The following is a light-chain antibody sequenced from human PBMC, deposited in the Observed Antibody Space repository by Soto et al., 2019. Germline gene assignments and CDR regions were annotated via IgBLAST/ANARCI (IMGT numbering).Light chain of an antibody. J-gene: IGKJ2*01. CDR1: QNIRTY. CDR3: QQCHSTPYT. CDR2: SAS. Sequence: DIQMTQSPYSLSASVGDSVTITCRASQNIRTYLNWYQQKPGRAPKLLIHSASALPSGVPSRFSGSGSGTEFTLTMSGLQPEDFATHCCQQCHSTPYTFVQGTKVDIK. V-gene: IGKV1-39*01.